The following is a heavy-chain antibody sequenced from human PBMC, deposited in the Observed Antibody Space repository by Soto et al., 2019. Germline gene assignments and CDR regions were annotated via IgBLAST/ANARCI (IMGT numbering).Heavy chain of an antibody. Sequence: SETLSLTCAVYGGSFSGYYWSWIRQPPGKGLEWIGEINHSGSTNYNPSLKSRVTISVDTSKNQFSLKLSSVTAADTAVYYCARVGGYDYYYYYYYGMDVWGQGTTVTVSS. V-gene: IGHV4-34*01. J-gene: IGHJ6*02. CDR2: INHSGST. D-gene: IGHD5-12*01. CDR3: ARVGGYDYYYYYYYGMDV. CDR1: GGSFSGYY.